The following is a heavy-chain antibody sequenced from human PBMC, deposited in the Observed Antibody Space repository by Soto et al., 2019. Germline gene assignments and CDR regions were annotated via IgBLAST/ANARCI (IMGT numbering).Heavy chain of an antibody. CDR1: GFTFSRYA. D-gene: IGHD5-18*01. V-gene: IGHV3-23*01. CDR2: ISSRGDRT. J-gene: IGHJ6*02. Sequence: PGGSLRLSCAGSGFTFSRYAMNWVRQAPGEGLEWVSIISSRGDRTSYAESVKGRFTISRDDSKNTLFLHMNSLGAEDTAVYYCAKETGYSYGFQPNALDVWGQGTTVTVSS. CDR3: AKETGYSYGFQPNALDV.